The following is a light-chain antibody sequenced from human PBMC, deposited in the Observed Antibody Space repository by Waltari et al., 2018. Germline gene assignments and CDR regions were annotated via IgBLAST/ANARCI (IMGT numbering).Light chain of an antibody. CDR2: DVK. CDR1: TSDVGAYDY. Sequence: QSALTQPASVSGSPGQSITISCTGTTSDVGAYDYVSWYQQHPGKAPKLMIYDVKIRPSGVSARFSGSKSGNTASLTISGLQTEDEADYYCSSSTTTTLIFGGGTKLTVL. CDR3: SSSTTTTLI. J-gene: IGLJ2*01. V-gene: IGLV2-14*03.